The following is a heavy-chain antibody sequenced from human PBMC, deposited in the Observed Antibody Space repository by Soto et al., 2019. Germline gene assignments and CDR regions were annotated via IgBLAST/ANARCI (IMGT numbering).Heavy chain of an antibody. CDR2: IYYSGST. D-gene: IGHD1-20*01. J-gene: IGHJ6*02. Sequence: SETLSLTCTVSGGSISSSSYYWGWIRQPPGKGLEWIGSIYYSGSTYYNPSLKSRVTISVDTSKNQFSLKLSSVTAADTAVYYCARLTGTYYYGMEVWGQGTTVTVSS. CDR1: GGSISSSSYY. CDR3: ARLTGTYYYGMEV. V-gene: IGHV4-39*01.